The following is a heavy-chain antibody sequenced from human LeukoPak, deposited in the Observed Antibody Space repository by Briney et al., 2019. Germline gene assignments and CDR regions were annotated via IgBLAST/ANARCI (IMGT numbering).Heavy chain of an antibody. D-gene: IGHD6-19*01. V-gene: IGHV1-3*01. CDR2: IHADSGNT. CDR1: GYTFTTCA. CDR3: TIGLAGDWDALDI. J-gene: IGHJ3*02. Sequence: ASVTVSFKTSGYTFTTCAVHWVRQAPGQRLEWMGWIHADSGNTKYSQKLQGRVAIARDTSASTIYMELTSLRIEDTAVYFCTIGLAGDWDALDIWGLGTMVTVSS.